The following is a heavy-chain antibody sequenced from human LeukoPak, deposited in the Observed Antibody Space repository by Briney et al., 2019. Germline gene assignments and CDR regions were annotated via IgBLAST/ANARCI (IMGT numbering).Heavy chain of an antibody. Sequence: PETLSLTCTVSGGSISSYYWSWIRQPPGKGLEWIGYIYYSGSTNYNPSLKSRVTISVDTSKNQFSLKLSSVTAADTAVYYCARGPRGSGYYYAWFDPWGQGTLVTVSS. J-gene: IGHJ5*02. D-gene: IGHD3-22*01. CDR2: IYYSGST. CDR1: GGSISSYY. CDR3: ARGPRGSGYYYAWFDP. V-gene: IGHV4-59*01.